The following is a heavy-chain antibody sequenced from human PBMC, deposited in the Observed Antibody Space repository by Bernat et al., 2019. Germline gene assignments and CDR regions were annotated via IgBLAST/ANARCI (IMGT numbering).Heavy chain of an antibody. V-gene: IGHV4-38-2*01. J-gene: IGHJ5*02. CDR1: GYSISSGYY. Sequence: QVQLQESGPGLVKPSETLSLTCAVSGYSISSGYYWGWIRQPPGKGLEWIGSIYHSGSTYYNPSLKSRVTISVDTSTNQFSLRLSTVTAADTAVYYCARCGDYLWGPTNWFDPWGQGTLVTVSS. D-gene: IGHD4-17*01. CDR3: ARCGDYLWGPTNWFDP. CDR2: IYHSGST.